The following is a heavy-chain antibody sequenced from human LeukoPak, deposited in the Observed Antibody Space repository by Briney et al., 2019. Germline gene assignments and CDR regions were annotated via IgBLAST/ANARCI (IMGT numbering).Heavy chain of an antibody. CDR1: GDSISSYY. CDR3: ARDGDLASAYFDL. CDR2: IHYSGST. J-gene: IGHJ2*01. Sequence: KPSETLSLTCTVSGDSISSYYWTWIRHPPGKGLEWIGYIHYSGSTYYNPSLKSRVTISVDTSKNQFSLKLSSVTAADTAVYYCARDGDLASAYFDLWGRGTLVTVSS. D-gene: IGHD7-27*01. V-gene: IGHV4-59*12.